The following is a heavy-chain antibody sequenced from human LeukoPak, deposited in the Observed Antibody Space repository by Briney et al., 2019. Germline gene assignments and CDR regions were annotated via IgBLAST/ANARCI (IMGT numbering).Heavy chain of an antibody. CDR1: GGSISSYY. CDR2: IYYSGST. V-gene: IGHV4-59*08. J-gene: IGHJ4*02. Sequence: SETLSLTCSVSGGSISSYYWSWIRQPPGKGLEWIGYIYYSGSTNYNPSLKSRVTISVDTSTNQFSLKLSSVTAADTAVYYCARSSIRSSGYYYADYWGQGTLVTLPS. CDR3: ARSSIRSSGYYYADY. D-gene: IGHD3-22*01.